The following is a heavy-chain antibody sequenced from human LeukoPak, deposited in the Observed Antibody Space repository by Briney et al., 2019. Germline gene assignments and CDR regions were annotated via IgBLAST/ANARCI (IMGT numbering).Heavy chain of an antibody. V-gene: IGHV3-9*01. D-gene: IGHD6-13*01. CDR3: AKDISRYSSSWPPGKD. CDR1: GFTFDDYA. Sequence: GGSLRLSCAASGFTFDDYAMHWVRQAPGKGLEWVSGISWNSGSIGYADSVKGRFTISRDNAKNSLYLQMNSLRAEDTALYYCAKDISRYSSSWPPGKDWGQGTLVTVSS. CDR2: ISWNSGSI. J-gene: IGHJ4*02.